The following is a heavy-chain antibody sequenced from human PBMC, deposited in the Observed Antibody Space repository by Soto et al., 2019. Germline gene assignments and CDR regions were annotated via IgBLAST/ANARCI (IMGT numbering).Heavy chain of an antibody. J-gene: IGHJ6*02. CDR2: IYHSGST. CDR3: ARGLEYYGMDV. CDR1: DYSISSGYY. Sequence: LSLTCAVSDYSISSGYYWGWIRQPPGKGLEWIGIIYHSGSTYYNPSLRSRVSISLDTSKNQFSLKLSSVTAADTAMYYCARGLEYYGMDVWGQGTSVTVSS. V-gene: IGHV4-38-2*01. D-gene: IGHD3-3*01.